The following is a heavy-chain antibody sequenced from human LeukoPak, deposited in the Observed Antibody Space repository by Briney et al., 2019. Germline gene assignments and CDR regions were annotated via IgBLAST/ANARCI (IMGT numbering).Heavy chain of an antibody. V-gene: IGHV4-39*01. J-gene: IGHJ3*02. CDR2: IYYSGST. CDR1: GGSISSSSYY. D-gene: IGHD3-22*01. CDR3: ANRAYYYDSSGYYYSDAFDI. Sequence: SETLSLTCTVSGGSISSSSYYWGWIRQPPGQGLEWIGSIYYSGSTYYNPSLKSRVTISVDTSKNQFSLKLSSVTAADTAVYYCANRAYYYDSSGYYYSDAFDIWGQGTMVTVSS.